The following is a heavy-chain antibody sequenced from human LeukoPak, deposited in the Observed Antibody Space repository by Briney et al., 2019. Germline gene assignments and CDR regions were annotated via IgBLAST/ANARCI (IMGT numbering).Heavy chain of an antibody. CDR3: ARARGKSCSGGSCPRDYYMDV. V-gene: IGHV1-8*03. CDR2: MNPNSGNT. CDR1: GYTFTSYD. Sequence: ASVKISCKASGYTFTSYDINWVRQATGQGLEWMGWMNPNSGNTGYAEKFQGRVTITRNTSISTAYLELSSLRSEDTAVYYCARARGKSCSGGSCPRDYYMDVWGKGTTVTVSS. J-gene: IGHJ6*03. D-gene: IGHD2-15*01.